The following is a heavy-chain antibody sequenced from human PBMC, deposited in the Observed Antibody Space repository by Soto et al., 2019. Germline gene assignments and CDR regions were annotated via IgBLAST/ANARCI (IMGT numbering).Heavy chain of an antibody. CDR2: IWYDGSNK. Sequence: QVQLVESGGGVVQPGRSLRLSCAASGFTFSSYGMHWVRQAPGKGLEWVAVIWYDGSNKYYADSVKGRFTISRDNSKNTLYLKMNSLRAEDTAVYYCARDGYCSGGSCYSVPVFDYWGQGTPVTVSS. CDR3: ARDGYCSGGSCYSVPVFDY. D-gene: IGHD2-15*01. CDR1: GFTFSSYG. J-gene: IGHJ4*02. V-gene: IGHV3-33*01.